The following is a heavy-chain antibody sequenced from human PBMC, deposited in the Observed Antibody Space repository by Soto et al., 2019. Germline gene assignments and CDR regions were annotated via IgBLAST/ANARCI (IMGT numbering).Heavy chain of an antibody. Sequence: ASVKVSCEASGYSCAAYHRDWVQQAAGQGLEWLGRINPKSGGTSTAQKFQGWVTMTTDTSISTASMELTRLTSDDTAIYYCARGDSTDCSNGVCSFFYNHDMDVWGQGTTVTVSS. D-gene: IGHD2-8*01. V-gene: IGHV1-2*04. CDR2: INPKSGGT. CDR1: GYSCAAYH. CDR3: ARGDSTDCSNGVCSFFYNHDMDV. J-gene: IGHJ6*02.